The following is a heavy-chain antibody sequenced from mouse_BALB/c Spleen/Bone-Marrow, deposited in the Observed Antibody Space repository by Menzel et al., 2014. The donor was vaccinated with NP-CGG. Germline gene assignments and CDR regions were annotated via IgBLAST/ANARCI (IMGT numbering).Heavy chain of an antibody. Sequence: EVQLQQSGPGLVKPSQTVSLTCTVTGISITTGNYRWSWIRQFPGNKLEWIGYIYYSGTITYNPSLTSRTTITRDTSKNQFFLEMNSLTAEDTATYYCARNGNYAMDSWGQGTSVTVSS. CDR3: ARNGNYAMDS. J-gene: IGHJ4*01. V-gene: IGHV3-5*02. CDR2: IYYSGTI. CDR1: GISITTGNYR. D-gene: IGHD2-1*01.